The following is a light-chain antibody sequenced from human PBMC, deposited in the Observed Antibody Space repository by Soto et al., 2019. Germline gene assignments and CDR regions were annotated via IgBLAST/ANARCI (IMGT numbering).Light chain of an antibody. Sequence: QSALTQPASVSGSPGQSITISCTGTSSDVGGYKYVSWYQQHPGTAPKLMIYEVSNRPSGVSNRFSGSKSGNTASLTISGLQAEDEADYYCSSYTSTSTVVFGTGTTLTVL. V-gene: IGLV2-14*01. CDR3: SSYTSTSTVV. J-gene: IGLJ1*01. CDR2: EVS. CDR1: SSDVGGYKY.